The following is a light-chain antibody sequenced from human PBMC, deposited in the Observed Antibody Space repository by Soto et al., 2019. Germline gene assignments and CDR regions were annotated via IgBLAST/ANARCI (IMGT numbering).Light chain of an antibody. CDR3: QQHQTYST. V-gene: IGKV1-5*01. J-gene: IGKJ1*01. CDR1: QSISSW. CDR2: DAS. Sequence: DIQMTQSPSTLSASVGDRVTITCWASQSISSWLAWYQQKPGKAPKLLIYDASSLESGVPSRFSGSGSGTEFTLTISSLQPDDFATYYCQQHQTYSTFGQGTKVDI.